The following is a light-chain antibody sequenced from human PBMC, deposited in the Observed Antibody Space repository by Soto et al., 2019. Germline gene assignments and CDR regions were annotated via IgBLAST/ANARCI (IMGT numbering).Light chain of an antibody. J-gene: IGLJ1*01. Sequence: QSALTQPASVSGSPGQSITISCTGTSSDVGGYNYVSWYQHHPGKAPKLMIYDVSNRPSGVSNRFPGSKSGNTASLTSSGLQAEDEADYYCNSYTSTSTSYVFGTGTKLTVL. CDR1: SSDVGGYNY. V-gene: IGLV2-14*03. CDR3: NSYTSTSTSYV. CDR2: DVS.